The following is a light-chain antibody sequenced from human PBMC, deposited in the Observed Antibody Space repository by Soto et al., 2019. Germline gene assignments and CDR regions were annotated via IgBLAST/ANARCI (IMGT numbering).Light chain of an antibody. V-gene: IGKV3-15*01. CDR2: GAS. CDR3: QQYYDWPLVT. CDR1: QSISTN. J-gene: IGKJ4*01. Sequence: MTQSPATLSVSPGERVSLSCRASQSISTNLAWYQQKPGQAPRLLIYGASTRDTHIPDRFSGTGSETEFTLSVSSLQSEDFAICYCQQYYDWPLVTFGGGTKVDIK.